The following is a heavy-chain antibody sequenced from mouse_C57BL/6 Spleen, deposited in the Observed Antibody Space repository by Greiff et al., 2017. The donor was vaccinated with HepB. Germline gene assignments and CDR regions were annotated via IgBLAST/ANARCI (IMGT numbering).Heavy chain of an antibody. CDR2: IDPSDSYT. CDR1: GYTFTSYW. Sequence: QVQLQQPGAELVMPGASVKLSCKASGYTFTSYWMHWVKQRPGQGLEWIGEIDPSDSYTNYNQKFKGKSTLTVDKSSSTAYMQLSSLTSEDSAVYYCARRITTVVANPYFDYWGRGTTLTVSS. J-gene: IGHJ2*01. CDR3: ARRITTVVANPYFDY. V-gene: IGHV1-69*01. D-gene: IGHD1-1*01.